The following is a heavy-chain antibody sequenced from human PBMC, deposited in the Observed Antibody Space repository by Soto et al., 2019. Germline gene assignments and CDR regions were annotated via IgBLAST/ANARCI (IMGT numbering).Heavy chain of an antibody. CDR2: IYYSGST. J-gene: IGHJ6*02. Sequence: QVQLQESGPGLVKPSQTLSLTCTVSGGSISSGDYYWSWIRQPPGKGLEWIGYIYYSGSTYYNPSLTSRVTISVDTSKNQFSLKLSSVTAADTAVYYCARGRVCSSTSCYYYGMDVWGQGTTVTVSS. V-gene: IGHV4-30-4*01. D-gene: IGHD2-2*01. CDR3: ARGRVCSSTSCYYYGMDV. CDR1: GGSISSGDYY.